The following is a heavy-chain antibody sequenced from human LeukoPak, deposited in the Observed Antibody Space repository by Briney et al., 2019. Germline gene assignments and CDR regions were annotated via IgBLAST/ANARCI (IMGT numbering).Heavy chain of an antibody. J-gene: IGHJ4*02. CDR1: GFNVSTNY. V-gene: IGHV3-66*04. CDR2: MYTGGSR. Sequence: PGGSLRLSCAASGFNVSTNYMNWVRQAPGKVLEWVSVMYTGGSRSYSVAVKGRFSISSDNYENNLYRQMNSLRPEDTAVYYCARQPPPIPSGSYFYWGQGTLVTVSS. D-gene: IGHD1-26*01. CDR3: ARQPPPIPSGSYFY.